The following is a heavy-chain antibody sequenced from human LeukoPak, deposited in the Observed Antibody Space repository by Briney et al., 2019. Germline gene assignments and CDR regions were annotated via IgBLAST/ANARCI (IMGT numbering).Heavy chain of an antibody. J-gene: IGHJ3*01. D-gene: IGHD2-21*02. CDR2: INQDGSKK. V-gene: IGHV3-7*01. Sequence: PGGSLRLSCAASVFTFSIYWMRCVRDAPGGGRGWVDNINQDGSKKYYVDSVTGRFTISRDNAKNSFFLQMSSLRAEDTSVYYCVAGDWGPRVSFDLWGRGTMVTVSS. CDR3: VAGDWGPRVSFDL. CDR1: VFTFSIYW.